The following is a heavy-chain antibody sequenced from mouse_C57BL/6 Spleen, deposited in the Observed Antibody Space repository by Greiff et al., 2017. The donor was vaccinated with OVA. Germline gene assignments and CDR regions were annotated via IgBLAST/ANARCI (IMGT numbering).Heavy chain of an antibody. Sequence: QVQLQQSGAELVKPGASVKISCKASGYAFSSYWMNWVKQRPGKGLEWIGQIYPGDGDTNYNGKFKGKATLTADKSSSTAYMQLSSLTSEDSAVYFCAITTVVAPYYAMDYWGQGTSVTVSS. J-gene: IGHJ4*01. CDR1: GYAFSSYW. CDR3: AITTVVAPYYAMDY. V-gene: IGHV1-80*01. D-gene: IGHD1-1*01. CDR2: IYPGDGDT.